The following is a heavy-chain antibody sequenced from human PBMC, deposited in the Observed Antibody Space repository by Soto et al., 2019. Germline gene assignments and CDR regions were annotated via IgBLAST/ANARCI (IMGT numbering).Heavy chain of an antibody. V-gene: IGHV4-39*01. CDR2: IYYSGST. CDR1: GGSISSSSYY. D-gene: IGHD3-3*01. J-gene: IGHJ4*02. CDR3: ARLPFITIFGVVWAYFDY. Sequence: SLTCTVSGGSISSSSYYWGWIRQPPGKGLEWIGSIYYSGSTYYNPSLKSRVTISVDTSKNQFSLKLSSVTAADTAVYYCARLPFITIFGVVWAYFDYWGQGTLVTVSS.